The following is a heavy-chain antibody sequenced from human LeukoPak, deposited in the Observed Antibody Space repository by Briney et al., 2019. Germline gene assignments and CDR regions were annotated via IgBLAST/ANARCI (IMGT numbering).Heavy chain of an antibody. CDR3: ARLGDGDNLRYFDY. Sequence: ASETLSLTCTVSGDSISGNCWTWIRQPPGKGLEWIGYIYYSGSTNYNASLKSRVTISVDTSKNQFSLKLSSVTAADTAVYYCARLGDGDNLRYFDYWGQGTLVTVSS. D-gene: IGHD5-24*01. CDR2: IYYSGST. CDR1: GDSISGNC. V-gene: IGHV4-59*08. J-gene: IGHJ4*02.